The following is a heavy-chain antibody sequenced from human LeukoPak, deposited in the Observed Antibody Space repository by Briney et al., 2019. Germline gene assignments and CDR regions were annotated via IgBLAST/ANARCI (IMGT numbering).Heavy chain of an antibody. CDR3: VRHIALTTI. Sequence: SETLSLTCTVSGGSISSTSYYWGWIRQPPGKGLEWIGSIYYTGSTYYNPSLKSRVTISVDTSKNQFSLKLSSVTAADTAVHYCVRHIALTTIWGQGTMVTVSS. D-gene: IGHD6-13*01. V-gene: IGHV4-39*01. J-gene: IGHJ3*02. CDR2: IYYTGST. CDR1: GGSISSTSYY.